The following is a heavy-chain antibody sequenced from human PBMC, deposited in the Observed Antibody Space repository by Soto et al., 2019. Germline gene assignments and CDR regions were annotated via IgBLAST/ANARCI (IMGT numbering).Heavy chain of an antibody. CDR1: GSSLSTRGLA. CDR3: AHRRRDKGPTPFVDY. CDR2: IFWDDDE. J-gene: IGHJ4*02. V-gene: IGHV2-5*05. D-gene: IGHD3-10*01. Sequence: QITLKESGPTLVKPTQTLTLTCTFSGSSLSTRGLAVGWIRQPPGKALGFLGFIFWDDDERYGTSLENRNTITNDTTKIDVVLTKTQMDPVDTDTYNCAHRRRDKGPTPFVDYWGQGILVTVSS.